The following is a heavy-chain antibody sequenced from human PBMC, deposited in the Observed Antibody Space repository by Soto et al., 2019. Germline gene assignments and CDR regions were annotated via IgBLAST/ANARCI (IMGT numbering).Heavy chain of an antibody. Sequence: GGSLRLSCPASGFAFYGFAMHWVRQAPGKGLEYVAAISSNGGSIYYVDSVKGRFTISRGNSKSTLYLQMSSLRPEDTAVYYCVKGYGSGTYYVEYFDYWGQGTLVTVSS. CDR2: ISSNGGSI. CDR3: VKGYGSGTYYVEYFDY. V-gene: IGHV3-64D*06. J-gene: IGHJ4*02. D-gene: IGHD3-10*01. CDR1: GFAFYGFA.